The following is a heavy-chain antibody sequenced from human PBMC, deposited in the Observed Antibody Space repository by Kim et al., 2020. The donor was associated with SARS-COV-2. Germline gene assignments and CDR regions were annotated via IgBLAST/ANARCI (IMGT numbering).Heavy chain of an antibody. CDR2: INHSGST. D-gene: IGHD4-17*01. V-gene: IGHV4-34*01. Sequence: SETLSLTCAVYGGSFSGYYWSWIRQPPGKGLEWIGEINHSGSTNYNPSLKSRVTISVDTSKNQFSLKLSSVTAAGTAVYYCARGSGDKTFDYWGQGTLVTVSS. CDR3: ARGSGDKTFDY. CDR1: GGSFSGYY. J-gene: IGHJ4*02.